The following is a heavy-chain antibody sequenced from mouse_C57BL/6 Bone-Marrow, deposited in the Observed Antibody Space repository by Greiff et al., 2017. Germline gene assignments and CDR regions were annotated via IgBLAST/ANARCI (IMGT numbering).Heavy chain of an antibody. V-gene: IGHV1-9*01. D-gene: IGHD1-1*01. Sequence: VKLMESGAELMKPGASVKLSCKATGYTFTGYWIEWVKQTPGHGLEWIGEILPGSGSTNYNEKFNGKATFTADTSSNTAYMQLSSLTTEDSAIYYCARHPSTTVVARDYWGQGTTLTVSS. CDR2: ILPGSGST. CDR1: GYTFTGYW. CDR3: ARHPSTTVVARDY. J-gene: IGHJ2*01.